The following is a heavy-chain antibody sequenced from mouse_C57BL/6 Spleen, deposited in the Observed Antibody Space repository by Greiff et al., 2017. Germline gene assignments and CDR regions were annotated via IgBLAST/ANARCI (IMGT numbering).Heavy chain of an antibody. D-gene: IGHD1-1*01. CDR2: IDPSDSYT. Sequence: VQLQQSGAELVMPGASVKLSCKASGYTFTSYWMHWVKQRPGQGLEWIGEIDPSDSYTNYNQKFKGKSTLTVDKSTSTAYMQLSSLTSEDSAVYYAARSLIYYYGRSFYNYAMEYRGQGTSVTVSS. CDR3: ARSLIYYYGRSFYNYAMEY. CDR1: GYTFTSYW. J-gene: IGHJ4*01. V-gene: IGHV1-69*01.